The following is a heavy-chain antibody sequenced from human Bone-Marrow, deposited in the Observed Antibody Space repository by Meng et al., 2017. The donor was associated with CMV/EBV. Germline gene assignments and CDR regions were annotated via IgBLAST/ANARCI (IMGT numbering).Heavy chain of an antibody. D-gene: IGHD3-3*01. J-gene: IGHJ4*02. CDR1: GFTFSSYW. CDR2: INSDGSST. Sequence: GGSLRLSCAASGFTFSSYWMHWVRQAPGKGLVWVSRINSDGSSTSYADSVKGRFTISRDNAKNTLYLQMNSLRAEDTAVYYCAREYYDFWSGPLDYWGQGTLVTGSS. CDR3: AREYYDFWSGPLDY. V-gene: IGHV3-74*01.